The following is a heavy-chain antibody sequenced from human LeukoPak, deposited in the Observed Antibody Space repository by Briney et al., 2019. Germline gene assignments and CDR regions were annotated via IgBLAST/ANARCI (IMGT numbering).Heavy chain of an antibody. J-gene: IGHJ4*02. CDR2: ISGSGSDT. CDR3: AVGRLRLGDQYYFDY. CDR1: GFTFSNYA. D-gene: IGHD3-16*01. V-gene: IGHV3-23*01. Sequence: GGSLRLSCAASGFTFSNYAMSWVRQAPGKGLERVSAISGSGSDTYYADSVKGRFTISRDNSKNTLYLQMNSLRAEDTAVYYCAVGRLRLGDQYYFDYWGQGTLVTVSS.